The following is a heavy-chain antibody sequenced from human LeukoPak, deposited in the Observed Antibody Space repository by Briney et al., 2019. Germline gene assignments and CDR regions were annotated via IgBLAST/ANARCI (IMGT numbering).Heavy chain of an antibody. V-gene: IGHV3-30*19. CDR2: ISYDGSNK. D-gene: IGHD3-3*01. CDR3: ARDTYWRYYFDY. CDR1: GFTFSDYY. J-gene: IGHJ4*02. Sequence: PGGSLRLSCAASGFTFSDYYMSWIRQAPGKGLEWVAVISYDGSNKYYADSVKGRFTISRDNSKNTLYLQMNSLRAEDTAVYYCARDTYWRYYFDYWGQGTLVTVSS.